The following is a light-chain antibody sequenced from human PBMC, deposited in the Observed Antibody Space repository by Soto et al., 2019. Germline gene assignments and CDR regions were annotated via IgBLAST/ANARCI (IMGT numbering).Light chain of an antibody. V-gene: IGKV4-1*01. Sequence: IVMNQSPDSLAVSLGETATINCKSSQSLSLTSYNKILLAWYQQKPGQPPKLLIYWVSTRESGVPDRFSGSGSGTDFTLTISSLQAEDVAVYYCQQYYNNHPTFGQGTKVEIK. CDR2: WVS. J-gene: IGKJ1*01. CDR3: QQYYNNHPT. CDR1: QSLSLTSYNKIL.